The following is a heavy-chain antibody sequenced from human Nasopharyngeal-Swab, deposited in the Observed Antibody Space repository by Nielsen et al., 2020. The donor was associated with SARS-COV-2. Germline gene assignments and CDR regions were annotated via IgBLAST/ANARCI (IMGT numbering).Heavy chain of an antibody. J-gene: IGHJ6*02. D-gene: IGHD3-3*01. V-gene: IGHV3-20*03. Sequence: VRQAPGKGLEWVSGINWNGGSTGYADSVKGRFTISRDNAKNSLYLQMNSLRAEDTAVYYCARGQPYYDFWSGYSYYYYGMDVWGQGTTVTVSS. CDR3: ARGQPYYDFWSGYSYYYYGMDV. CDR2: INWNGGST.